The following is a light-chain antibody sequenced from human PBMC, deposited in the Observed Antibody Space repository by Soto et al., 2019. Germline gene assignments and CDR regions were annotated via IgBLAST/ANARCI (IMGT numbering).Light chain of an antibody. J-gene: IGKJ4*01. CDR1: QSVSSN. CDR3: QQYQNWPLT. V-gene: IGKV3-15*01. CDR2: GAS. Sequence: EIVMTQSPATLSVSPGEGATLSCRASQSVSSNFAWYQQKPGQAPRLLIYGASTRATGIPARFSGSGSGTGFTLSISSLQSEDVAVYYCQQYQNWPLTFGGGTKVEIK.